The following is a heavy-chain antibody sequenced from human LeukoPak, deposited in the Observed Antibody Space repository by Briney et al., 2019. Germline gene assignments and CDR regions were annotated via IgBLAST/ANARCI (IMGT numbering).Heavy chain of an antibody. CDR1: GFSFTSYA. Sequence: GSLRLSCAASGFSFTSYAMSWVRQAQGKGLEWVSAVSRSGGATYYADSVKGRLTISRDNSKNTLYLQMNSPRVEDTAVYYCAKDGDSSGWFTYGMDVWGQGTTVTVSS. J-gene: IGHJ6*02. CDR3: AKDGDSSGWFTYGMDV. V-gene: IGHV3-23*01. D-gene: IGHD6-19*01. CDR2: VSRSGGAT.